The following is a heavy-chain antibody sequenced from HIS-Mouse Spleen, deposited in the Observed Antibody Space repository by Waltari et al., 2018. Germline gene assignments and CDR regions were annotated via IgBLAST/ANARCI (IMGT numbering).Heavy chain of an antibody. CDR3: ARVKT. V-gene: IGHV4-38-2*02. CDR2: IYHSGST. Sequence: QVQLQESGPGLVKPSETLSLTCTVSGYSISSGYYWGWIVQTPGKGLEWIGSIYHSGSTYYNPALRRRVTISVDTSKNQCSLKLSSVTAADTAVYYCARVKTWGQGTLVTVSS. J-gene: IGHJ5*02. CDR1: GYSISSGYY.